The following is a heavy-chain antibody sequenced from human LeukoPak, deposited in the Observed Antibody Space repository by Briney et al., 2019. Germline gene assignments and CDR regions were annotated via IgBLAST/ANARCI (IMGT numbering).Heavy chain of an antibody. CDR2: IYYSGST. V-gene: IGHV4-39*07. CDR3: AKIKRADTLSPDY. J-gene: IGHJ4*02. D-gene: IGHD2/OR15-2a*01. CDR1: GGSISSSSYY. Sequence: PSETLSLTCTVSGGSISSSSYYWGWIRQPPGKGLEWIGSIYYSGSTYYNPSLKSRVTISVDTSKNQFSLRLSSVTAADTAVYYCAKIKRADTLSPDYWGQGTLVTVSS.